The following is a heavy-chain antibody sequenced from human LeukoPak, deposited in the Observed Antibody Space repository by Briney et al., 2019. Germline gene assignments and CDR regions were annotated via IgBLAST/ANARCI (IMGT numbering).Heavy chain of an antibody. CDR3: ASFPPYMVRTDAFDI. Sequence: GGSLRLSCAASGFNFGSYSMTWVRQAPGKGLEWVSVISADSATTFYADSVKGRFTISRDNAKNTVFLQMSSLRAEDTAVYYCASFPPYMVRTDAFDIWGQGTMVTVSS. V-gene: IGHV3-23*01. CDR2: ISADSATT. CDR1: GFNFGSYS. J-gene: IGHJ3*02. D-gene: IGHD3-10*01.